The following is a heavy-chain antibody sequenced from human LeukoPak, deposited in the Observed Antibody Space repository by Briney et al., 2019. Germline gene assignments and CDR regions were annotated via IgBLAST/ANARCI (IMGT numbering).Heavy chain of an antibody. J-gene: IGHJ2*01. CDR3: ARNGGGATPYWYFDL. CDR2: ISYDGSNK. D-gene: IGHD1-26*01. V-gene: IGHV3-30*04. CDR1: GFTFSSYA. Sequence: QAGGSLRLSCAASGFTFSSYAMHWVRQAPGKGLEWVAVISYDGSNKYYADSVKGRFTISRDNSKNTLYLQMNSLRAEDTAVHYCARNGGGATPYWYFDLWGRGTLVTVSS.